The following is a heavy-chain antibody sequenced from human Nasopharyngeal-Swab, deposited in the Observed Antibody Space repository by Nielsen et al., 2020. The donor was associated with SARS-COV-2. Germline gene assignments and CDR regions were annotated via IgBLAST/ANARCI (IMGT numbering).Heavy chain of an antibody. CDR2: ISAYNGNT. D-gene: IGHD6-13*01. J-gene: IGHJ5*02. Sequence: ASVKVSCKASGYTFTSYGISWVRQAPGQGLEWMGWISAYNGNTNYAQKLQGRVTMTTDTSTDTAYMELSSLRSEDTAVYYCATGGIALGRFDPWGQGTLVTVSS. CDR1: GYTFTSYG. V-gene: IGHV1-18*01. CDR3: ATGGIALGRFDP.